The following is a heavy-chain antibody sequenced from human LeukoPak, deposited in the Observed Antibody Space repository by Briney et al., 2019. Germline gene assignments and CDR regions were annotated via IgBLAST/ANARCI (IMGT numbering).Heavy chain of an antibody. V-gene: IGHV4-59*08. Sequence: SETLSLTCSVSGGSLSIYYWSWIRQPPANGLEWIGYIYYTGRTSYNPSLKSRVTISIDTSKNQFSLKLSSVTAADTAVYYCARQANLFDPWGQGTLVTVSS. CDR3: ARQANLFDP. J-gene: IGHJ5*02. D-gene: IGHD4/OR15-4a*01. CDR2: IYYTGRT. CDR1: GGSLSIYY.